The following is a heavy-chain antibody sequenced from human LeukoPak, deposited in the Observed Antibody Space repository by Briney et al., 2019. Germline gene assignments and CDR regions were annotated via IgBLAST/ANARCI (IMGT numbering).Heavy chain of an antibody. CDR1: GGSISSSSYY. J-gene: IGHJ4*02. V-gene: IGHV4-39*07. CDR3: ARDTSDYDILTGYYPN. D-gene: IGHD3-9*01. CDR2: IYYSGST. Sequence: SETLSLTCTVSGGSISSSSYYWGWIRQPPGKGLEWIGSIYYSGSTYYNPSLKSRVAISVDTSKNQFSLKLSSVTAADMAVYYCARDTSDYDILTGYYPNWGQGTLVTVSS.